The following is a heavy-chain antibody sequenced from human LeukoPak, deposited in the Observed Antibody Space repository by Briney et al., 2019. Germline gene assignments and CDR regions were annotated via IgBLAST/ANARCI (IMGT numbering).Heavy chain of an antibody. D-gene: IGHD1-1*01. J-gene: IGHJ4*02. V-gene: IGHV4-38-2*01. CDR3: ARVNWNPDY. CDR1: GFTFTTYA. CDR2: IHHSGST. Sequence: GSLRLSCAASGFTFTTYAMTWVRRAPGKGLEWIGSIHHSGSTYYNSSLKSRVTISVDTSKNQFSLKVSSVTAADTAVYYCARVNWNPDYWGQGTLVTVSS.